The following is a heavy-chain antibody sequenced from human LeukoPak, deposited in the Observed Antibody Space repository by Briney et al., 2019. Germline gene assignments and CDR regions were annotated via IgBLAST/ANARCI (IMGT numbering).Heavy chain of an antibody. CDR1: GYTFTDYY. D-gene: IGHD4-17*01. Sequence: ASVKVSCKASGYTFTDYYIHWMRQAPGQGLEWMGWINPNSGGPNYAQNFQGRVTMTRDTSISTAYMELSRLTSDDTAVYYCAKATVLTSLDVWGKGTTVTISS. V-gene: IGHV1-2*02. CDR3: AKATVLTSLDV. J-gene: IGHJ6*04. CDR2: INPNSGGP.